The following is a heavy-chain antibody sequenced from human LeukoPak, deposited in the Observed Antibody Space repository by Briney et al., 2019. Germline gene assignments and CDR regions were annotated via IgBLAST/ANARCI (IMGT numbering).Heavy chain of an antibody. D-gene: IGHD6-19*01. CDR1: GDSISSYY. CDR3: ARGVVVAGSAFDI. CDR2: INHGGST. V-gene: IGHV4-34*01. J-gene: IGHJ3*02. Sequence: PSETLSLTCTVSGDSISSYYWGWIRQPPGKGLEWIGEINHGGSTNYNPSLKSRVTISVDMSKNQFSLKLSSVTAADTAVYYCARGVVVAGSAFDIWGQGTMVTVSS.